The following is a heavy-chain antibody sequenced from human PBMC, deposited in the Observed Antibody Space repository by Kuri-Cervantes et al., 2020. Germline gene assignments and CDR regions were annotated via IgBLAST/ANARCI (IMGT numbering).Heavy chain of an antibody. D-gene: IGHD3-3*01. J-gene: IGHJ4*02. V-gene: IGHV4-38-2*01. CDR1: AYSISSGYY. CDR3: ARNYVHITIFEIIKERRPFDY. CDR2: LYHSGTT. Sequence: GSLRLSCSVSAYSISSGYYWGWIRQPPGKGLEWIGSLYHSGTTYYSSSLKSRVTLSVDTSKNQFSLKLSSVTAADTAVYYCARNYVHITIFEIIKERRPFDYWGQGTPVTVSS.